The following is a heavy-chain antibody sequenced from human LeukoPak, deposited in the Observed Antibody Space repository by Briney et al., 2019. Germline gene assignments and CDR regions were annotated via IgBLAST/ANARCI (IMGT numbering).Heavy chain of an antibody. D-gene: IGHD3-22*01. CDR3: AKDWSYDSSGADY. J-gene: IGHJ4*02. CDR2: ISWNSGSI. CDR1: GFTFDDYA. V-gene: IGHV3-9*01. Sequence: PGRSLRLSCAASGFTFDDYAMHWVRQAPGKGLEVVSGISWNSGSIGYADSVKCRFTISRDNAKNSLYLQMNSLRAEDTAFYYCAKDWSYDSSGADYWGQGTLVTVSS.